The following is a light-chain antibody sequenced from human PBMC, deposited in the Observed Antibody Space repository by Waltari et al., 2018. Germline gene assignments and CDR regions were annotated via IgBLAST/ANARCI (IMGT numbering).Light chain of an antibody. J-gene: IGKJ4*01. Sequence: EIVITQSPATLSVSPGEGATLSCRASQSVTSNLAWYQQKPGQAPRLLIHGASTRATGVPARFSGSGSETEFTLTISSLQSEDFAVYYCQQYNNWPLTFGGWTKVEIK. CDR1: QSVTSN. V-gene: IGKV3-15*01. CDR2: GAS. CDR3: QQYNNWPLT.